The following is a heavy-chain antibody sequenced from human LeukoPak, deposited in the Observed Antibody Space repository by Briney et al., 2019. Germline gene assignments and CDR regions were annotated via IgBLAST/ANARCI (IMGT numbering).Heavy chain of an antibody. D-gene: IGHD6-19*01. J-gene: IGHJ4*02. CDR2: ISDTSATI. CDR1: GFTFGSYS. V-gene: IGHV3-48*04. CDR3: ARVRGSDWSVYHIDN. Sequence: GGSLKLSCAASGFTFGSYSMNWVRQAPGKGLEWVSYISDTSATIYYYAESVRGRFTISRDNAKNSLYLQMSSLRAEDTAVYYCARVRGSDWSVYHIDNWGQGTLATVSS.